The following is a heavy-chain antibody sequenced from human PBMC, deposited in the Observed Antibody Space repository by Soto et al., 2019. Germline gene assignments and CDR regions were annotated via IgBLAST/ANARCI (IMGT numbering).Heavy chain of an antibody. CDR2: INTDGSNT. J-gene: IGHJ5*02. Sequence: PVGSLRLSCAASGLTFNRYWMHWVRHAPGKGLVWVSHINTDGSNTIYADSVKGRFTISRDNAKSTLFLQMNSLRDEDTAVYYCAREFCSGGNCYTYYFDPWGQGIPVTAPQ. D-gene: IGHD2-15*01. CDR1: GLTFNRYW. CDR3: AREFCSGGNCYTYYFDP. V-gene: IGHV3-74*01.